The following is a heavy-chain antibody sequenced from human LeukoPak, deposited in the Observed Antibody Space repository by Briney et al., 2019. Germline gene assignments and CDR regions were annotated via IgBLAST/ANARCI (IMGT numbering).Heavy chain of an antibody. D-gene: IGHD3-16*01. CDR2: IVPVLNKT. CDR1: GGTFNSYL. V-gene: IGHV1-69*13. CDR3: VRDRLFSLPGGGRSRTEI. J-gene: IGHJ4*02. Sequence: GASVKVSCKAFGGTFNSYLITWVRQAPGQRLEWMGGIVPVLNKTNYAKKFQGRVTLSADESTRTAYMELSSLRSEDTAVFYCVRDRLFSLPGGGRSRTEIWGQGTLVTVSS.